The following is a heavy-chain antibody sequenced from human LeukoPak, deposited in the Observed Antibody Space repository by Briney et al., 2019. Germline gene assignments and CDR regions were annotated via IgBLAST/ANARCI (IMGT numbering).Heavy chain of an antibody. Sequence: PGGSLRLSCAASGFTFSRFAMSWVRQAPGKGLEWVSAFSGNGGSTYYADSVMGRFTISRDNSKNTLYLQMSSLRAEDTAVYFCVKERGYSSSSGDYWGQGTLVTVSS. J-gene: IGHJ4*02. CDR2: FSGNGGST. CDR3: VKERGYSSSSGDY. D-gene: IGHD6-6*01. CDR1: GFTFSRFA. V-gene: IGHV3-23*01.